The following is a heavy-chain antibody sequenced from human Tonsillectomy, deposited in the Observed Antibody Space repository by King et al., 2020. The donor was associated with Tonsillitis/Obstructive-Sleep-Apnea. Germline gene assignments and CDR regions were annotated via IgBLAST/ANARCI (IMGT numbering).Heavy chain of an antibody. CDR2: ISYDGNYK. Sequence: VQLVESGGGVVQPGTSLRLSCGASGFTFTYYGIHWVRQAPGKGLEWVALISYDGNYKYYADSVKGRFTISRENSKNTLYLQRSSLRAEDTAVYYCAKDSGNYQYYFDYWGQGTLLTVSS. CDR3: AKDSGNYQYYFDY. V-gene: IGHV3-30*18. D-gene: IGHD1-26*01. CDR1: GFTFTYYG. J-gene: IGHJ4*02.